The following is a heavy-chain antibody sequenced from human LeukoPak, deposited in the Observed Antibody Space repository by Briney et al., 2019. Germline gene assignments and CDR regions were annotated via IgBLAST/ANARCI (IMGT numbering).Heavy chain of an antibody. V-gene: IGHV3-23*01. Sequence: PGGSLRLSCAASGFTFSSYGMSWVRRAPGKGLEWDSAISGSGGSTYYADSVKGRFTISRDNSKNTLYLQMNSLRAEDTAVYYCAKSVYDSPWGWVDWGQGTLVTVSS. CDR3: AKSVYDSPWGWVD. D-gene: IGHD3-22*01. CDR1: GFTFSSYG. J-gene: IGHJ4*02. CDR2: ISGSGGST.